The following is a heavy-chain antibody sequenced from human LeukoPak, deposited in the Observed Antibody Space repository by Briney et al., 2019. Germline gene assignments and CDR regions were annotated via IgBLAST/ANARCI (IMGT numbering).Heavy chain of an antibody. CDR2: INPDGSTT. CDR3: ARVRVGAYDFEY. CDR1: GFTFSTYG. D-gene: IGHD3-10*01. J-gene: IGHJ4*02. Sequence: GGSLRLSCSASGFTFSTYGMHWVRQAPGKGLEWVSGINPDGSTTTYADSVKGRFTISRDNAKNTLYLQMNSLRAEDTAVYYCARVRVGAYDFEYWGQGTLVTVSS. V-gene: IGHV3-74*01.